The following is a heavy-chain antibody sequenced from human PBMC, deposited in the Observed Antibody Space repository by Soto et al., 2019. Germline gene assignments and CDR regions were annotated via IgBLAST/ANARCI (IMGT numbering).Heavy chain of an antibody. V-gene: IGHV3-23*01. J-gene: IGHJ3*02. CDR3: ARRARTATTNWGAFDI. CDR1: GFTFSNYV. CDR2: ISYSADKT. Sequence: EVQLLESGGGLVQPGGSLRLSCAASGFTFSNYVMNWVRQAPGKGLEWVSTISYSADKTFYADSVKGRFTISRDNSRDTLFPQMNRLRADDAAVYYCARRARTATTNWGAFDIWCQGTMVTVSS. D-gene: IGHD1-7*01.